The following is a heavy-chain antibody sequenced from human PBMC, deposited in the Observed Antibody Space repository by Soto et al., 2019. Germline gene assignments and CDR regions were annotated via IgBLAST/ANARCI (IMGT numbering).Heavy chain of an antibody. CDR3: ARRLGAAPGTVSNYYYYGMDV. J-gene: IGHJ6*02. D-gene: IGHD6-13*01. V-gene: IGHV4-39*01. CDR2: IYYSGST. Sequence: PSETLSLTCTASGGSISSSSYYWGWIRQPPGKGLEWIGSIYYSGSTYYNPSLKSRVTISVDTSKNQFSLKLSSVTAADTAVYYCARRLGAAPGTVSNYYYYGMDVWGQGTTVTVSS. CDR1: GGSISSSSYY.